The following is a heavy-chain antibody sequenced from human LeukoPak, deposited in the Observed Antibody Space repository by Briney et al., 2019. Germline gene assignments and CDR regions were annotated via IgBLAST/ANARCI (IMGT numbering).Heavy chain of an antibody. D-gene: IGHD4-17*01. J-gene: IGHJ3*02. CDR1: GGSISSYY. V-gene: IGHV4-59*01. CDR3: ARVGYGDYSAFDT. Sequence: PSXTLSLTCTVSGGSISSYYWSWIRQPPGKGLEWIGYIYYSGSTNYNPSLKSRVTISVDTSKNQFSLKLSSVTAADTAVYYCARVGYGDYSAFDTWGQGTMVTVSS. CDR2: IYYSGST.